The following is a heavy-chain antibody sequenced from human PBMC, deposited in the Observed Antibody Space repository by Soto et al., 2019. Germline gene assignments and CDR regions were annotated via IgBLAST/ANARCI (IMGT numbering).Heavy chain of an antibody. CDR1: GFTLQNYA. Sequence: GGSLRLSCAASGFTLQNYAMAWVRQAPGKGLEWVSTLIGGHYGTAYSYSVKGRFTVSRDNSKNCLYLQMNSLGVEDTAMYFCAKGKSTGDIDWFDPWGQGSLVTVSS. V-gene: IGHV3-23*01. D-gene: IGHD3-10*01. J-gene: IGHJ5*02. CDR2: LIGGHYGT. CDR3: AKGKSTGDIDWFDP.